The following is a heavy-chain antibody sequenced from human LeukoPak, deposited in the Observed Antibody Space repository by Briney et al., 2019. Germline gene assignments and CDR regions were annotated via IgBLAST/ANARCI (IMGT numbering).Heavy chain of an antibody. CDR2: IYYNGYT. D-gene: IGHD3-22*01. CDR3: ARDRSSGYLFDY. CDR1: GGSISSYY. Sequence: PSETLSLTCTVSGGSISSYYWTWIRQPPGKGLEWIGYIYYNGYTKYNPSLKSRVPISVDTSKNQFSLKLSSVTAADTAVYYCARDRSSGYLFDYWGQGTLVTVSS. J-gene: IGHJ4*02. V-gene: IGHV4-59*01.